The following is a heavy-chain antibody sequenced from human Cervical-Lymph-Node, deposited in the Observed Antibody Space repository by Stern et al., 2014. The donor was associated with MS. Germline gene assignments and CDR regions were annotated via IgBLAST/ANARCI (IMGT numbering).Heavy chain of an antibody. V-gene: IGHV1-69*06. CDR2: IIPIFRTT. Sequence: VQLVQSGAEVKKPGSSGKVSCKASEGTFRSHAVSWVRPAPGQGLEWMGGIIPIFRTTNYAQRFQGRVTITADKSTSTAYMELSSMRSEDTAVYGMDVWGQGTTVTVSS. J-gene: IGHJ6*02. CDR3: DV. CDR1: EGTFRSHA.